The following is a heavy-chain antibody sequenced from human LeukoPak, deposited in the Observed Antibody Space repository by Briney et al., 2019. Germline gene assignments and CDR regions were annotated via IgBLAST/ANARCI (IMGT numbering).Heavy chain of an antibody. CDR2: ISSSGSAI. CDR3: ARGGSLGY. CDR1: RFTFSIYE. J-gene: IGHJ4*02. V-gene: IGHV3-48*03. D-gene: IGHD6-19*01. Sequence: GGSLRLSCAASRFTFSIYEMNWVRQAPGEGLEWVPKISSSGSAIYYADSVKGRFTISRDNAKSTLYLQMNSLRAEDTAVYCCARGGSLGYWGQGTLVTVSS.